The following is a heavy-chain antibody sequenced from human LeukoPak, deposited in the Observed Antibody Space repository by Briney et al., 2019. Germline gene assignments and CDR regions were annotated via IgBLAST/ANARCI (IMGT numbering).Heavy chain of an antibody. J-gene: IGHJ2*01. CDR1: GGSISSSSYY. CDR3: ARTVWYGSGLGGWYFDL. CDR2: MYYRGST. D-gene: IGHD3-10*01. Sequence: PSETLSLTCIVSGGSISSSSYYWGWIRQPPGKGLEWIGSMYYRGSTNYNPSLKSRVTISVDTSKNQFSLKLTSVTDADTALYYCARTVWYGSGLGGWYFDLWGRGTLVTVSS. V-gene: IGHV4-39*01.